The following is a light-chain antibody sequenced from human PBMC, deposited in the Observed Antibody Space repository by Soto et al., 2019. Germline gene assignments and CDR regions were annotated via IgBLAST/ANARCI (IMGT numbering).Light chain of an antibody. Sequence: QSVLTQPASVSGSPGQSITISCTGTSGDVGGYNYVSWYQQYAGKAPQLMIYGVTNRPSGVSTRFSGSKSGNTASLTISGLQTEDEADYYCSSYTSSNTVVFGGGTKLTVL. CDR1: SGDVGGYNY. V-gene: IGLV2-14*03. CDR2: GVT. J-gene: IGLJ3*02. CDR3: SSYTSSNTVV.